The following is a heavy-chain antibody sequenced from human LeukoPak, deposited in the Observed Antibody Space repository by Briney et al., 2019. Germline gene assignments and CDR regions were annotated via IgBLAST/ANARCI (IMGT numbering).Heavy chain of an antibody. V-gene: IGHV4-4*02. J-gene: IGHJ3*02. Sequence: PSGTLSLTCAVSGGSISSSNWWSWVRQPPGKGLEWIGEIYHSGSTNYNPSLKSRVTISVDKSKNQFSLKLSSVTAADTAVYYCARLPAPAEWFGELLSTSNVNDAFDIWGQGTMVTVSS. CDR3: ARLPAPAEWFGELLSTSNVNDAFDI. D-gene: IGHD3-10*01. CDR1: GGSISSSNW. CDR2: IYHSGST.